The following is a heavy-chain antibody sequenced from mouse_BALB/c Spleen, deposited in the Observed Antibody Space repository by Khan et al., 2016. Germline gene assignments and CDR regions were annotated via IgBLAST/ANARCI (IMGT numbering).Heavy chain of an antibody. D-gene: IGHD1-1*01. CDR1: GYTFTSYW. V-gene: IGHV1-7*01. J-gene: IGHJ1*01. CDR2: IHPSTGYT. CDR3: ASYYGSSGYFDV. Sequence: QVQLQQPGAELAKPGASVKMSCKASGYTFTSYWMHWVKQRPGQGLEWIGYIHPSTGYTEYNQKFKDKATLTADKSSSTAYMQLSSLTSEDSAVYYCASYYGSSGYFDVWGAGTTVTVSS.